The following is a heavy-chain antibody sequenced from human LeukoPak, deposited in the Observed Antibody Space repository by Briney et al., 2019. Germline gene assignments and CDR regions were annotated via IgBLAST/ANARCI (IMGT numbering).Heavy chain of an antibody. CDR2: INPNSGGT. V-gene: IGHV1-2*02. Sequence: ASVKVSCKASGYTFTGYYMHWVRQAPGQGLEWMGWINPNSGGTNYAQKLQGRVTMTRDTSISTAYMELSRLRSDDTAVYYCARVQGVPAAIARAFDIWGQGTMVTVSS. CDR1: GYTFTGYY. CDR3: ARVQGVPAAIARAFDI. J-gene: IGHJ3*02. D-gene: IGHD2-2*02.